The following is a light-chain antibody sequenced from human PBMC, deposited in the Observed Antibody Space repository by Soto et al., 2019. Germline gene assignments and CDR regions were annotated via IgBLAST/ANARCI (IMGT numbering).Light chain of an antibody. CDR1: QSVSTY. V-gene: IGKV3-20*01. CDR3: QQYYGSPRT. Sequence: EIVLTQSPGTLSLSPGERATLSCSASQSVSTYLDWYQHNAGQAPRLLIYGASTSATGIPDRFSGSGSGTDFTLTISRLEPEDVAMYYCQQYYGSPRTFGQGTKVEMK. J-gene: IGKJ1*01. CDR2: GAS.